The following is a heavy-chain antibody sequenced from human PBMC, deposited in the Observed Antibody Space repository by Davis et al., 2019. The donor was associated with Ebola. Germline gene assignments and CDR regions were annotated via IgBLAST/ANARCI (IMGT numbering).Heavy chain of an antibody. D-gene: IGHD7-27*01. V-gene: IGHV3-23*01. CDR2: IGGSGLNA. Sequence: GESLKISCTASAFPFDKYAMSWVRQAPGKGLEWVASIGGSGLNAFYTNSVKGRFTISRDNSRNTVYLQMSNLRSEDTALYYCARGNSANWGSFFDYWGQGTLVSVSS. CDR3: ARGNSANWGSFFDY. J-gene: IGHJ4*02. CDR1: AFPFDKYA.